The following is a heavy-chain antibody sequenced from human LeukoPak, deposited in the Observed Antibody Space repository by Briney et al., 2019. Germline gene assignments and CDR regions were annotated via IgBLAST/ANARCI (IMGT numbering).Heavy chain of an antibody. CDR3: ARDSYYSSDY. Sequence: PGGSLRLSCAASGFTFSRYEMNWVRQAPGKGLEWVSSISTSGGTKYYADSAKGRFTISRDNAKNSLYLQMDSLRAEDTAVYYCARDSYYSSDYWGQGTLVTVSS. D-gene: IGHD3-22*01. V-gene: IGHV3-48*03. CDR2: ISTSGGTK. CDR1: GFTFSRYE. J-gene: IGHJ4*02.